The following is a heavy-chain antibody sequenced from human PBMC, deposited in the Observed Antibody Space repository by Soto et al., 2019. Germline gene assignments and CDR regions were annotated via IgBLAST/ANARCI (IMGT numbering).Heavy chain of an antibody. V-gene: IGHV3-13*01. D-gene: IGHD3-22*01. CDR1: GFIFSTFD. CDR3: ARGRSFSYDSTPPPRFDT. J-gene: IGHJ5*02. Sequence: GGSLRLSCAASGFIFSTFDIHWVRQAPGKGLEWVSGIGTLSDAVYAASVQGRFTISRQNDKNSVYLQMNSLRAGDTAVYYCARGRSFSYDSTPPPRFDTRGQGTLVTVSS. CDR2: IGTLSDA.